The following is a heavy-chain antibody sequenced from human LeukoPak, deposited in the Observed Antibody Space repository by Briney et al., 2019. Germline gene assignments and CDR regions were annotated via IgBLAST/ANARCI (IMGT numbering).Heavy chain of an antibody. D-gene: IGHD1-7*01. J-gene: IGHJ4*02. CDR1: GFTFSSYS. V-gene: IGHV3-21*01. Sequence: GGSLRLSCAASGFTFSSYSMNWVRQAPGKGLEWVSSISSSSSYIYYADSVKGRFTISGDNAKNSLYLQMNSLRAEDTAVYYCARPGRNYGSYFDYWGQGTLVTVSS. CDR3: ARPGRNYGSYFDY. CDR2: ISSSSSYI.